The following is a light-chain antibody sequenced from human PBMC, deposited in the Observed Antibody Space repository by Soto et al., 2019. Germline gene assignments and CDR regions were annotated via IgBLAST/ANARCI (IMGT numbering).Light chain of an antibody. CDR3: QQYNKWPLT. CDR1: QSVSSN. Sequence: EIMMTQSPGTLSASPGERATLSCRASQSVSSNLAWYQQKPRQAPRLLIYAVSTRATGIPARFSGSGSGTEFTLTISSLQSEDFAVYYCQQYNKWPLTFGQGTKVEIK. J-gene: IGKJ1*01. V-gene: IGKV3-15*01. CDR2: AVS.